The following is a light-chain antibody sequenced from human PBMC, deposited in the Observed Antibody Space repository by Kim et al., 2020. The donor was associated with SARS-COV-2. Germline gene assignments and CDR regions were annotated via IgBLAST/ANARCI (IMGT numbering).Light chain of an antibody. CDR1: QGISSY. V-gene: IGKV1-8*01. CDR2: AAS. CDR3: QQYYDHPFS. J-gene: IGKJ2*01. Sequence: SASTGDRVTFTCRASQGISSYLAWYQQKSGQAPRLLIYAASTLQTGVPSRFSGTGSGTDFTLTISCLQSEDFGNYFCQQYYDHPFSFGQGTKLEI.